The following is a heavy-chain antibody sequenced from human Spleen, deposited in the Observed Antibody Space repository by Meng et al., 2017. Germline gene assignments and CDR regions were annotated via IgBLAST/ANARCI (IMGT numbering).Heavy chain of an antibody. V-gene: IGHV3-33*01. CDR2: IWHDGVNK. CDR1: GFTFSSYG. J-gene: IGHJ4*02. Sequence: GGSLRLSCAASGFTFSSYGMHWLRQAPGKGLEWVAVIWHDGVNKDYADSVEGRFTISKDNSKNTLHLQMDSLRDEDTAVYYCARFSPLTLFGWTPDYWGQGTLVTVSS. D-gene: IGHD3-9*01. CDR3: ARFSPLTLFGWTPDY.